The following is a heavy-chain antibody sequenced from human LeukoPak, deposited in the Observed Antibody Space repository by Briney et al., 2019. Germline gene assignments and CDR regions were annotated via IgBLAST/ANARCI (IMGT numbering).Heavy chain of an antibody. CDR3: ARNSAVATSRSWFDP. Sequence: SETLSLTCNVSGGSISSTSYYWSWIRQPPGKGLEWIGYAYYSGSTTYNPSLESRVTISVDTSKNQFSLKLTAVTAADTAVYYCARNSAVATSRSWFDPWGQGTLVTVSS. CDR1: GGSISSTSYY. CDR2: AYYSGST. V-gene: IGHV4-61*05. J-gene: IGHJ5*02. D-gene: IGHD6-19*01.